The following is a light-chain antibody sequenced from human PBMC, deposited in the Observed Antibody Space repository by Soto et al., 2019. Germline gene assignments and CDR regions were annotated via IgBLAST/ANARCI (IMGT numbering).Light chain of an antibody. CDR3: AAWDDSLSGYV. Sequence: QSVLTQPPSASGTPGQRVTISCSGSSSNIGSNYVYWYQRLPGTAPKLLIYRNNQRPSGVPDRFSGSKSGTSASLAISGLRSEDEDDYYCAAWDDSLSGYVFGTGTKVTVL. V-gene: IGLV1-47*01. CDR1: SSNIGSNY. J-gene: IGLJ1*01. CDR2: RNN.